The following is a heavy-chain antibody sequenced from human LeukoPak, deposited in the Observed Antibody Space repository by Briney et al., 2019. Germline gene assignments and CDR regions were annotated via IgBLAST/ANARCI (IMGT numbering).Heavy chain of an antibody. J-gene: IGHJ4*02. V-gene: IGHV3-30-3*01. CDR1: GFIYNTYA. D-gene: IGHD6-19*01. CDR3: AKAGGYSSGWSLDY. CDR2: ISYDGNNK. Sequence: PGGSLRLSCAASGFIYNTYAMHWVRQAPGKGLEWVSFISYDGNNKYYADSVKGRFTISRDNSKNTLYLQMNSLRTDDTAVYYCAKAGGYSSGWSLDYWGQGTLVTVSS.